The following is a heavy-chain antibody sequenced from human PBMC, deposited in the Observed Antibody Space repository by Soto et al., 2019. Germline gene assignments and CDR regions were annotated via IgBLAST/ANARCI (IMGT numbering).Heavy chain of an antibody. CDR2: ISGSGGST. V-gene: IGHV3-23*01. CDR3: AKDGAAAGMYYYGMDV. J-gene: IGHJ6*02. Sequence: EVQLLESGGGLVQPGGSLRLSCAASGFTFSSYAMSWVRQAPGKGLEWVSAISGSGGSTYYADSVKGRFTISRDNSKNTLYLQMNSLRAEDTAVYYCAKDGAAAGMYYYGMDVWGQGTTVTVSS. CDR1: GFTFSSYA. D-gene: IGHD6-13*01.